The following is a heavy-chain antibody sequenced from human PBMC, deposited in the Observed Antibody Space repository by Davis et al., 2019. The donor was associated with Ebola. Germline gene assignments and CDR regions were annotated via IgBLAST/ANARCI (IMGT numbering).Heavy chain of an antibody. D-gene: IGHD3-22*01. CDR1: GFTFRSYA. CDR3: ARGEQNYYDSSGYYYPVDY. Sequence: GESLKISCAASGFTFRSYAMHWVRQAPGKGLEWVAVISYDGSNKYYADSVKGRFTISRDNSKNTLYLQMNSLRAEDTAVYYCARGEQNYYDSSGYYYPVDYWGQGTLVTVSS. CDR2: ISYDGSNK. V-gene: IGHV3-30-3*01. J-gene: IGHJ4*02.